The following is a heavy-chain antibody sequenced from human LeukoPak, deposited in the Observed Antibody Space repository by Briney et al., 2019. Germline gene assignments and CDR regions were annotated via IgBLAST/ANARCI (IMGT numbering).Heavy chain of an antibody. D-gene: IGHD5-18*01. CDR3: ARVGAVGYSYAFDAFDI. CDR2: IFYSGST. Sequence: SETLSLTCTVSGGSISTSNYYWGWIRQPPGKGLEWIGNIFYSGSTYYSPSLKSRVTISLDTSRNQFSLKLSSVTAADTAVYYCARVGAVGYSYAFDAFDIWGQGTMVTVSS. J-gene: IGHJ3*02. V-gene: IGHV4-39*07. CDR1: GGSISTSNYY.